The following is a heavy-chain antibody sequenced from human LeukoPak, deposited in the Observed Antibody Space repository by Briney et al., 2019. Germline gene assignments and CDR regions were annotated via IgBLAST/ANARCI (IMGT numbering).Heavy chain of an antibody. V-gene: IGHV3-23*01. Sequence: PGGSLRLSCAASGFTFRSYAMSWVRQAPGKGLEWVSAISGNGGGTYYADSVKGRFTISRDNSKNTLYLQMNSLRAEDTAVYYCAKGDCSSTSRYAPADYWGQGTLATVSS. D-gene: IGHD2-2*01. CDR1: GFTFRSYA. J-gene: IGHJ4*02. CDR2: ISGNGGGT. CDR3: AKGDCSSTSRYAPADY.